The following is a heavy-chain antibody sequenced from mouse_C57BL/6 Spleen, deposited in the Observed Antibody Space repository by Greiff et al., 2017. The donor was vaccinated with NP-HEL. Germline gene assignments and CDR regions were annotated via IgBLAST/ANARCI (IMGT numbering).Heavy chain of an antibody. Sequence: QVQLQQSGAELVRPGTSVKVSCKASGYAFTNYLIEWVKQRPGQGLEWIGVINPGSGGTNYNEKFKGKATLTADKSSSTAYMQLSSLTSEDSAVYFCARGSYDGAMDYWGQGTSVTVSS. D-gene: IGHD1-1*01. V-gene: IGHV1-54*01. J-gene: IGHJ4*01. CDR1: GYAFTNYL. CDR3: ARGSYDGAMDY. CDR2: INPGSGGT.